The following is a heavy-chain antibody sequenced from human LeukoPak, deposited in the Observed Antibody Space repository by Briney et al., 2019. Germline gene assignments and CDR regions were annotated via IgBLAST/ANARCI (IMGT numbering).Heavy chain of an antibody. CDR2: INHSGST. Sequence: SETLSLTCAVYGGSFSGYYWSWIRQPPGKGLEWIGEINHSGSTNYNPSLKSRVTISVDTSKNQFPLKLSSVTAADTAVYYCARGPVLRFLEWLSNWFDPWGQGTLVTVSS. CDR1: GGSFSGYY. CDR3: ARGPVLRFLEWLSNWFDP. V-gene: IGHV4-34*01. D-gene: IGHD3-3*01. J-gene: IGHJ5*02.